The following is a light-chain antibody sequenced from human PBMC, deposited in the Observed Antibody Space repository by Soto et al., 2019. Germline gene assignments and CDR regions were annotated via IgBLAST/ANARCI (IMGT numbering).Light chain of an antibody. CDR2: GAS. CDR1: QSVFSSY. CDR3: HQYDSWT. J-gene: IGKJ1*01. V-gene: IGKV3-20*01. Sequence: IVLTHSPGTLSFSPGEIATLSFRASQSVFSSYLAWYQKKPGQAPRLLIYGASSRATGIPDRFSGSGSGTEFTLTISSLQSEDFAVYYCHQYDSWTFGQGTKVDIK.